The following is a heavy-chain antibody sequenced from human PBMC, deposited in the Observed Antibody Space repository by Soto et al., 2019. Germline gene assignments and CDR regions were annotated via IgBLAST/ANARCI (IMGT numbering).Heavy chain of an antibody. D-gene: IGHD3-22*01. CDR3: AKAPVLLLYGGWFDP. V-gene: IGHV1-18*04. J-gene: IGHJ5*02. CDR1: GYTFTNYG. CDR2: ISGDNGNT. Sequence: QIQLVQSGAEVRKPGASVKVSCKASGYTFTNYGIGWVRQAPGQGLEWMGWISGDNGNTNYAEKFQGRVTMTTDTSTSTAYMELSSLRSDDTAVYYCAKAPVLLLYGGWFDPCGQGTLVSVSS.